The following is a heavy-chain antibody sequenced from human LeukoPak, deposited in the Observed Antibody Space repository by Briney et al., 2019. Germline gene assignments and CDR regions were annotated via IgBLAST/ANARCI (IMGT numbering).Heavy chain of an antibody. CDR3: ASVEDYDILTGVDY. V-gene: IGHV3-7*01. CDR1: GFTFSGYW. J-gene: IGHJ4*02. D-gene: IGHD3-9*01. CDR2: IKRDESDK. Sequence: GGSLRLSCEASGFTFSGYWMTWVRQAPGKGLEWVANIKRDESDKHYVDSVKGRFTISRDNAKNLLYLEMNSLRAEDTAVYYCASVEDYDILTGVDYWGQGTLVTVSS.